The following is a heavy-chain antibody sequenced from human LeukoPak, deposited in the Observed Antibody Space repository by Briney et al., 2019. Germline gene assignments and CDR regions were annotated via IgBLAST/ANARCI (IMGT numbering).Heavy chain of an antibody. Sequence: GGSLRLSCAASGFSVSDAYMSWVRQTPGKGLEWVGRIISKGDGGTTDYAAFVKDRFIISRDDTKGTVYLQLHSLRTDDTAVYYCLALCYCHYGGRGTLVTVPS. CDR1: GFSVSDAY. V-gene: IGHV3-15*01. J-gene: IGHJ4*02. D-gene: IGHD3-10*01. CDR3: LALCYCHY. CDR2: IISKGDGGTT.